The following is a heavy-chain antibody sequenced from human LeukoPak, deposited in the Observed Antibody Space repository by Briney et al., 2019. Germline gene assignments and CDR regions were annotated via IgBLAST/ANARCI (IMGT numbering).Heavy chain of an antibody. D-gene: IGHD2-2*02. Sequence: SETLSLTCNVSGGSISSGGYYWTWIRQPPGKGLELIGFTYASGTTYYNPSLKKRVTISVHGSKNQFSLKLSSVTAADTAVYYCARHRRDPIGYCSSTSCYKGLDYWGQGTLVTVSS. V-gene: IGHV4-30-2*01. CDR1: GGSISSGGYY. J-gene: IGHJ4*02. CDR2: TYASGTT. CDR3: ARHRRDPIGYCSSTSCYKGLDY.